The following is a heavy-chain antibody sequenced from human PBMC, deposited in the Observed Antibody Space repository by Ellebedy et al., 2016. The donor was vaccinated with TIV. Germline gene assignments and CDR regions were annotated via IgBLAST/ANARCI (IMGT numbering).Heavy chain of an antibody. CDR3: ARALDYTADFDY. Sequence: SETLSLXCTVSGASVSSGYWSWIRQPPGKGLQWIGYIYDSGSTNYNPSLKSRVTISVDTSKNHFSLMMRSMTAADTAVYYCARALDYTADFDYWGQGTLVTVSS. CDR2: IYDSGST. CDR1: GASVSSGY. J-gene: IGHJ4*02. V-gene: IGHV4-59*02. D-gene: IGHD4-11*01.